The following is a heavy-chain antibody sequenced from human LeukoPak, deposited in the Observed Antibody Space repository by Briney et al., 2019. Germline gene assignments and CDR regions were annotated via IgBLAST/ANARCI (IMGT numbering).Heavy chain of an antibody. J-gene: IGHJ5*02. V-gene: IGHV4-4*02. CDR2: IYHSGST. Sequence: PSETLSLTCAVSGGSISSSNWWSWVRQPPGKGLEWIGEIYHSGSTNYNPSLKSRVTISVDKSKNQFSLKLSSVTAADTAVYYCARGVALMVYAYWFDPWGQGTLVTVSS. CDR3: ARGVALMVYAYWFDP. CDR1: GGSISSSNW. D-gene: IGHD2-8*01.